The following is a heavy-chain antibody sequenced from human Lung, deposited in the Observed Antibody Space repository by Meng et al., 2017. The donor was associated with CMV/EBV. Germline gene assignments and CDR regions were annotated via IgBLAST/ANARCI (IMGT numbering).Heavy chain of an antibody. Sequence: ASXXVSXKASGYTFTGYYMHWVRQAPGQGLEWMGIMNPSGGSTSYAQKFQGRVTMTSDTATSTVYMELSSLRSEDTAVYYCATPRGYSYGPLGHWGQGTLVTVSS. V-gene: IGHV1-46*01. CDR3: ATPRGYSYGPLGH. CDR1: GYTFTGYY. J-gene: IGHJ4*02. CDR2: MNPSGGST. D-gene: IGHD5-18*01.